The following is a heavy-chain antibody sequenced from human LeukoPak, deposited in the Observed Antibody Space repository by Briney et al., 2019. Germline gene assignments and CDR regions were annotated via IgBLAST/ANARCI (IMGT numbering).Heavy chain of an antibody. CDR3: RGHSYGLGSYYFDY. CDR1: GGSISSSGHY. Sequence: SETLSLTCTVSGGSISSSGHYWGWIRQPPGKGLEWIGSVYYSGSTFDNPSLKSRVTISLNTSKNQFSLKLSSVTAADTAVYYCRGHSYGLGSYYFDYWGQGTLVTVSS. V-gene: IGHV4-39*07. J-gene: IGHJ4*02. CDR2: VYYSGST. D-gene: IGHD5-18*01.